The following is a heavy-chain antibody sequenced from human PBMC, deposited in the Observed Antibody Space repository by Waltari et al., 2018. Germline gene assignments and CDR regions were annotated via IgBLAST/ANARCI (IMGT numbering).Heavy chain of an antibody. D-gene: IGHD2-2*01. CDR1: GFSLSTSGVG. V-gene: IGHV2-5*01. Sequence: QITLKESGPTLVKPTQTLTLTCTLSGFSLSTSGVGVGWIRQPPGKALEWLALIYWNDDKRYSPSLKSRLTITKDTSRNQVVLTMTNMDPVDTATYYCAHVPAAFRSAYYFDYWGQGTLVTVSS. J-gene: IGHJ4*02. CDR2: IYWNDDK. CDR3: AHVPAAFRSAYYFDY.